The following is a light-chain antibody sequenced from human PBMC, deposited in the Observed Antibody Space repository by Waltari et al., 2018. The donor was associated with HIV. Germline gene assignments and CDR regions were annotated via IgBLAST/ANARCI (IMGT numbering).Light chain of an antibody. Sequence: QSVLTQPPSASGTPGQSVTISCSGSTSNIGLNTVNWYQHLPGTAPKLLIVGKYQRPSGVPDRFSGSKSGTAASRAISGLQSEDEADYYCAAWDYSLNGLYVVGTGTKVTVV. CDR1: TSNIGLNT. J-gene: IGLJ1*01. CDR2: GKY. V-gene: IGLV1-44*01. CDR3: AAWDYSLNGLYV.